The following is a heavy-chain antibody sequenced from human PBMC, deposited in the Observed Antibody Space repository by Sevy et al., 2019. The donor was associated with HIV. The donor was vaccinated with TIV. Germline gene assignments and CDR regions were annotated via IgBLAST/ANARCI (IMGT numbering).Heavy chain of an antibody. D-gene: IGHD2-2*01. CDR2: FNRDGSST. CDR1: GFTLSSYW. V-gene: IGHV3-74*01. Sequence: GGSLSLSFGASGFTLSSYWMLWVRQAPGKGLVWVSRFNRDGSSTSYVDFVLGRVNNSSDNARNRLYLKMNSLRAEDTAVDYCVGQRGDFLVLPDVLADYGIDYWGQGTTVTVSS. J-gene: IGHJ6*02. CDR3: VGQRGDFLVLPDVLADYGIDY.